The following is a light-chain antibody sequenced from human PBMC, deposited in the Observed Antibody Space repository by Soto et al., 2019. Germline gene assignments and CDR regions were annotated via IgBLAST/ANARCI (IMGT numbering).Light chain of an antibody. CDR1: QGISSS. J-gene: IGKJ4*01. CDR2: AAS. V-gene: IGKV1-12*01. Sequence: DIQMTQSPSSVSASVGDRVTITRRASQGISSSLAWYQQKPGKAPNLLIYAASNLQSGVPSRFSGSVSGTDFSLPISSLQPEDFATYYCQQANSFPLTFGGGTKVEVK. CDR3: QQANSFPLT.